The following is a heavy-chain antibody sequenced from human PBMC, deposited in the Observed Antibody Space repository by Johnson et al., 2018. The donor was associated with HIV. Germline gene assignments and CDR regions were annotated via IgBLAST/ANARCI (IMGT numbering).Heavy chain of an antibody. J-gene: IGHJ3*01. CDR3: ATDYKFWSGRPDSFDV. V-gene: IGHV3-64*01. CDR2: ITGSGDT. CDR1: GFTFSSWP. Sequence: VQLVESGGGLVQPGGSLRLSCAASGFTFSSWPMHWVRQAPGKGLEYVSRITGSGDTYYVNSVKGRFTISRDNSKSTLYLQMDSLRAEDTAVYYCATDYKFWSGRPDSFDVWGQGTMVSVSS. D-gene: IGHD3-3*01.